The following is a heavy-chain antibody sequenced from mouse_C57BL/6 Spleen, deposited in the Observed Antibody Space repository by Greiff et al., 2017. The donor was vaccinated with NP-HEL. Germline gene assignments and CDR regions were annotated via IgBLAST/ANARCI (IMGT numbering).Heavy chain of an antibody. V-gene: IGHV1-26*01. D-gene: IGHD2-5*01. CDR2: INPNNGGT. Sequence: EVKLHQSGPELVKPGASVTISCKASGYTFTDYYMNWVKQSHGTSLEWIGDINPNNGGTSYNQKFKRKATLTVDKSSSTAYMELRSLTSEDYAVYYCARWKLYTNFDVGCFDYWGQGTTLTVSS. CDR3: ARWKLYTNFDVGCFDY. CDR1: GYTFTDYY. J-gene: IGHJ2*01.